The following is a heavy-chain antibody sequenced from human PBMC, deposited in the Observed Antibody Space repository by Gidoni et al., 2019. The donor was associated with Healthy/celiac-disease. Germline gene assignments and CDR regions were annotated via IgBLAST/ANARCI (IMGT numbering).Heavy chain of an antibody. CDR3: AISGYDYHDYVWGSYRYKDWYFDL. Sequence: EVQLVESGGGLVQPGGSLRLSCAASVFTFSSYSMNWVRQAPGKGLEWVSYISSSSSTIYYADSVKGRFTISRDNAKNSLYLQMNSLRDEDTAVYYCAISGYDYHDYVWGSYRYKDWYFDLWGRGTLVTVSS. CDR2: ISSSSSTI. J-gene: IGHJ2*01. CDR1: VFTFSSYS. D-gene: IGHD3-16*02. V-gene: IGHV3-48*02.